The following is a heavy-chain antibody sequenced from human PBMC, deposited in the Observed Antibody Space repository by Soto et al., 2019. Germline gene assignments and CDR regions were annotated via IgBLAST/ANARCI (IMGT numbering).Heavy chain of an antibody. D-gene: IGHD3-10*01. CDR2: VRSNGDDT. Sequence: LESGGGLVPPGGSRRLSFAASGYHFSNFIMSWVRQAPGKGLEGVSSVRSNGDDTFYADSVKGRFTISRDNSRNTLSLHMNSLRVEDTALYYCAAAGAGTFDLWGQGTMVTVSS. CDR3: AAAGAGTFDL. J-gene: IGHJ3*01. CDR1: GYHFSNFI. V-gene: IGHV3-23*01.